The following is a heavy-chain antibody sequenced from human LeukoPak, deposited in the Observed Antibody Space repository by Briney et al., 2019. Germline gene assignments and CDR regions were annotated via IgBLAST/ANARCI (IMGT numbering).Heavy chain of an antibody. D-gene: IGHD1-26*01. CDR1: GGSISSYY. Sequence: SETLSLTCTASGGSISSYYWRWIRQPAGRGLERIGRIYTSGSTNYNPSLKSRVTMSVDTSKNQFSLKLSSVTAADTAVYYCAIDGYYQFDYWGQGTLVTVSS. V-gene: IGHV4-4*07. CDR3: AIDGYYQFDY. CDR2: IYTSGST. J-gene: IGHJ4*02.